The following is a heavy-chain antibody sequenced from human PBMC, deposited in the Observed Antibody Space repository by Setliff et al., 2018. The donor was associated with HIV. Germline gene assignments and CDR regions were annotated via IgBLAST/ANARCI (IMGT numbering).Heavy chain of an antibody. CDR2: IVPILGIA. CDR3: AKGVEYWDYYDSSGPGGCAFDI. D-gene: IGHD3-22*01. J-gene: IGHJ3*02. V-gene: IGHV1-69*10. Sequence: GASVKVSCKASGGTFTNSAIGWVRQAPGQGLEWMGAIVPILGIANSAQKFQGRVTITTDESTNTAYMELSSLRSEDTAVYYCAKGVEYWDYYDSSGPGGCAFDIWGQGTMVTVSS. CDR1: GGTFTNSA.